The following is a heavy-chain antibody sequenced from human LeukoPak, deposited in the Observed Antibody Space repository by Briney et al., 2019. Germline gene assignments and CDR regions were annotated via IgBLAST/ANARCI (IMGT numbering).Heavy chain of an antibody. Sequence: GGSLRLSCVGSGFTFSKYHMNWVRQAPGKGLEWVSSITTSSGYIYYSDSVGGRFTISRDSPKNTLFLQMNSLRAEDTAVYYCAKDRVPDTAMVIGSSNWGQGTLVTVSS. J-gene: IGHJ4*02. V-gene: IGHV3-21*04. CDR3: AKDRVPDTAMVIGSSN. D-gene: IGHD5-18*01. CDR1: GFTFSKYH. CDR2: ITTSSGYI.